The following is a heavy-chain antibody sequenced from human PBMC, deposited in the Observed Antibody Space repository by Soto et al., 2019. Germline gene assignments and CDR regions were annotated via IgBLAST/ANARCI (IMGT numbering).Heavy chain of an antibody. CDR2: IYYSGST. CDR1: GGSISSYY. J-gene: IGHJ3*02. V-gene: IGHV4-59*01. D-gene: IGHD3-9*01. CDR3: ARALILTGYYIHDAFDI. Sequence: PSETLSLTCTVSGGSISSYYWSWIRQPPGKGLEWIGYIYYSGSTNYNPSLKSRVTISVDTSKNQFSLKLSSVTAADTAFYYCARALILTGYYIHDAFDIWGQGTMVTVSS.